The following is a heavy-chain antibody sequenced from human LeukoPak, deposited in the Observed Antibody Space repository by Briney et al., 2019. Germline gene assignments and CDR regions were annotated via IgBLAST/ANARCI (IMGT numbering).Heavy chain of an antibody. CDR1: GFTFSAYT. CDR3: AKLDYYDTH. D-gene: IGHD3-22*01. Sequence: TGGSLRLSCSVSGFTFSAYTMHWVRQAPGRGLQYVSSISTNGGQTYYADSVKGRFTISRDNSKNTLFLQMSSLRVEDTAVYFCAKLDYYDTHWGQGTLVTVSS. V-gene: IGHV3-64D*09. CDR2: ISTNGGQT. J-gene: IGHJ4*02.